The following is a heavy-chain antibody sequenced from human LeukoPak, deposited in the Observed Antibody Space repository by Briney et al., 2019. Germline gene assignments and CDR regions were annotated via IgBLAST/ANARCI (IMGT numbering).Heavy chain of an antibody. CDR1: GYSISSGYY. J-gene: IGHJ4*02. D-gene: IGHD3-10*01. V-gene: IGHV4-38-2*01. CDR3: ARFGEFLLFDY. CDR2: IYHSGST. Sequence: SGTLSLTCAVSGYSISSGYYWGWIRQPPGKGLEWIGSIYHSGSTYYNPSLKSRVTISVDTSKNQFSLKLSSVTAADTAVYYCARFGEFLLFDYWGQGTLVTVSS.